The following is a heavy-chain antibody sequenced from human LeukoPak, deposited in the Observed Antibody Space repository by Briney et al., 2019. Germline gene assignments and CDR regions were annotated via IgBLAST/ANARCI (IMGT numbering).Heavy chain of an antibody. J-gene: IGHJ3*02. V-gene: IGHV1-69*01. Sequence: GAPVKGSCKAFGGTFSSHAISWGGQAPGQGLELMGGVIPIFGTANYAQKFQGRVTITADESTSTAYMELSSLRSEDTAVYYCARDPRRVDTAMVFAFDIWGQGTMVTVSS. CDR1: GGTFSSHA. CDR3: ARDPRRVDTAMVFAFDI. CDR2: VIPIFGTA. D-gene: IGHD5-18*01.